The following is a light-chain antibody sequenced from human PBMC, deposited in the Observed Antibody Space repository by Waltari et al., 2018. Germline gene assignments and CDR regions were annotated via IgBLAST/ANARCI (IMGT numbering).Light chain of an antibody. CDR3: CSYSGSSTSLG. CDR2: EVT. Sequence: QSALTQPASVSGSPGQSITISCTGTSSDVRNYNLVSWYQQHPGKAPKLMIYEVTKRPSGFSNRCSGSKSGTTASLTISGLQADDEADYYCCSYSGSSTSLGFGTGTKVTV. J-gene: IGLJ1*01. CDR1: SSDVRNYNL. V-gene: IGLV2-23*02.